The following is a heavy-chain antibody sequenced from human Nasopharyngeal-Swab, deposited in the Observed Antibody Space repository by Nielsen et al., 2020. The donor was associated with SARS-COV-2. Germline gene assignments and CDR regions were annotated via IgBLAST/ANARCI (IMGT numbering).Heavy chain of an antibody. Sequence: GESLKISCAASGFTFSSYGMHWVRQAPGKGLEWAAVTSHDGNNKYYADSVKGRFTISRDNSKNSLYLQMNSLRAEDTAVYYCARDHLMTVTIPYYYYGMDVWGQGTTVTVSS. CDR2: TSHDGNNK. D-gene: IGHD4-11*01. CDR3: ARDHLMTVTIPYYYYGMDV. J-gene: IGHJ6*02. CDR1: GFTFSSYG. V-gene: IGHV3-30*03.